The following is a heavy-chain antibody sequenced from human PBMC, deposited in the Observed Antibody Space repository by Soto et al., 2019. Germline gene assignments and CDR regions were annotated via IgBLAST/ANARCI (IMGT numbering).Heavy chain of an antibody. CDR2: IYWDDDK. V-gene: IGHV2-5*02. J-gene: IGHJ4*02. CDR1: GSSLSTPGVG. D-gene: IGHD6-19*01. CDR3: GHGTYSSGWSGFDT. Sequence: GPPLVNPTQTLALICSISGSSLSTPGVGVGWFRQPPGRALEWIALIYWDDDKRYTPSLNTRLTITKDTPKNQVVLTMTNLDPVDTGTYFCGHGTYSSGWSGFDTWSLGTLVTVSS.